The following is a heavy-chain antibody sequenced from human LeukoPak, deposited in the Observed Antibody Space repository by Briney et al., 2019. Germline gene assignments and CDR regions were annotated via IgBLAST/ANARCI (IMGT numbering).Heavy chain of an antibody. J-gene: IGHJ4*02. Sequence: KSSETLSLTCAVSGYSISSSSYYWGWIRQPPGKGLEWIGSIYYSGSTYYNPSLKSRVTISVDTSKNQFSLKLSSVTAADTAVYYCASKGPHLYDSSGYYSLGYRTLYYFDYWGQGTLVTVSS. CDR2: IYYSGST. V-gene: IGHV4-39*01. CDR3: ASKGPHLYDSSGYYSLGYRTLYYFDY. CDR1: GYSISSSSYY. D-gene: IGHD3-22*01.